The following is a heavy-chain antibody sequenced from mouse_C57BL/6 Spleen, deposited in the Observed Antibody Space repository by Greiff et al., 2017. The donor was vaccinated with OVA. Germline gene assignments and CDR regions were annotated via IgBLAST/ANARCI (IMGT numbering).Heavy chain of an antibody. J-gene: IGHJ4*01. CDR2: IDPEDGET. V-gene: IGHV14-2*01. CDR1: GFNIKDYY. D-gene: IGHD1-1*01. CDR3: ARDYGSSYLRYYAMDY. Sequence: EVKLMESGAELVKPGASVKLSCTASGFNIKDYYMHWVKQRTEQGLEWIGRIDPEDGETKYAPKFQGKATITADTSSNTAYLQLSSLTSEDTAVYYCARDYGSSYLRYYAMDYWGQGTSVTVSS.